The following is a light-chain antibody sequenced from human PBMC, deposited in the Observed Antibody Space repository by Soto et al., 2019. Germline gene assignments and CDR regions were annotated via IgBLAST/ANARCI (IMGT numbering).Light chain of an antibody. J-gene: IGKJ4*01. Sequence: EIVLTQSPGTLSLSPGERAALSCRASQSVPSNSLAWYQKKPGQAPCLLISGASSRAAGIPERFSGSGSGTGFTLTISRLEPEDFAVYYGHRYSGVPLTFGGGTRVEI. CDR3: HRYSGVPLT. V-gene: IGKV3-20*01. CDR1: QSVPSNS. CDR2: GAS.